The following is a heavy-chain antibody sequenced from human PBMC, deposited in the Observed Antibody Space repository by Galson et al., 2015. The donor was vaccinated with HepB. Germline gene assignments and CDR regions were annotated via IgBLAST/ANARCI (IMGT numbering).Heavy chain of an antibody. Sequence: SVKVSCKASGYTFTNYNMHWVRQAPGQRLEWMGWINVANGNTKYSQRFQGRVTITRDTSASTAYMELSSLRSEDTAMYYCARVPGIAAASDYWGQGTLVTVSS. J-gene: IGHJ4*02. V-gene: IGHV1-3*01. CDR2: INVANGNT. CDR1: GYTFTNYN. CDR3: ARVPGIAAASDY. D-gene: IGHD6-13*01.